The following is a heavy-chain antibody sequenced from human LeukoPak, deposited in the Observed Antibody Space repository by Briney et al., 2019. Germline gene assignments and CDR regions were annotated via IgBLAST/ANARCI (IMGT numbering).Heavy chain of an antibody. V-gene: IGHV4-4*07. J-gene: IGHJ4*02. D-gene: IGHD3-22*01. CDR1: GGSISSYY. CDR2: IYTSGST. CDR3: ATGTYYYDSSGSPLDY. Sequence: SETLSLTCTVSGGSISSYYWSWIRQPAGKGLEWIGRIYTSGSTNYNPPLKSRVTMSVDTSKNQFSLKLSSVTAADTAVYYCATGTYYYDSSGSPLDYWGQGTLVTVSS.